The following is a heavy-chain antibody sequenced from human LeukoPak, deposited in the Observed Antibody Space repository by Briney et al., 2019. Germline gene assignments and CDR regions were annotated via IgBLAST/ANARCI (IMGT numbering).Heavy chain of an antibody. Sequence: PGGSLRLSCAASGFTFSSYSMNWVRQAPGKGLEWVSSISSSSSYIYYADSVKGRFTISRDNAKNSLYLQMNSLRAEDTAVYYCAREPPWIVVAGFDYWGQGTLVTVSS. V-gene: IGHV3-21*01. CDR3: AREPPWIVVAGFDY. CDR2: ISSSSSYI. J-gene: IGHJ4*02. CDR1: GFTFSSYS. D-gene: IGHD2-15*01.